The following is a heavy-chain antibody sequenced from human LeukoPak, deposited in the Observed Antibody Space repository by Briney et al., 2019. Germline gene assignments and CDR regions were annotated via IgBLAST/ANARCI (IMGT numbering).Heavy chain of an antibody. V-gene: IGHV1-18*01. J-gene: IGHJ5*02. D-gene: IGHD2-15*01. CDR1: GYTFTSYG. Sequence: ASVKVSCKASGYTFTSYGIGWVRQAPGQRLEWMGWISAYNGNTNCAQKLQGRVTMTTDTSTSTAYMELRSLRSDDTAVYYCARNGTRRYCSGGSCYSFRFDPWGQGTLVTVSS. CDR2: ISAYNGNT. CDR3: ARNGTRRYCSGGSCYSFRFDP.